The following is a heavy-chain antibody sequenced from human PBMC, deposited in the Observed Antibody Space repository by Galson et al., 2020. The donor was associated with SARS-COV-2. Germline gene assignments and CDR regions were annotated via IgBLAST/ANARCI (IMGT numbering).Heavy chain of an antibody. CDR1: GGSISTYY. Sequence: ASETLSLTCTVSGGSISTYYWSWIRQPPGKGLEWIGFVYYTGSTNYNPSLKSRVTISVDTSKKQFSLKVSSVTAADTAVYYCASHYTTSWHSASYYFDYWGQGTLVTVSS. CDR3: ASHYTTSWHSASYYFDY. V-gene: IGHV4-59*08. D-gene: IGHD2-2*01. CDR2: VYYTGST. J-gene: IGHJ4*02.